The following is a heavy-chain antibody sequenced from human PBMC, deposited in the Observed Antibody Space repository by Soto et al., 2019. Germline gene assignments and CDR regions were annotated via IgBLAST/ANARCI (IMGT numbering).Heavy chain of an antibody. J-gene: IGHJ6*02. Sequence: SETLSLTCTVSGDSVTSVSDYWSWIRHPPGKGLEWIGYIYYSGSADYNPSLGSRVTISIDTSKNQFSLKLTSVTAADTAVYYCARGVGFGYYYYHMDLWGQGTTVTVSS. D-gene: IGHD3-10*01. V-gene: IGHV4-61*01. CDR3: ARGVGFGYYYYHMDL. CDR1: GDSVTSVSDY. CDR2: IYYSGSA.